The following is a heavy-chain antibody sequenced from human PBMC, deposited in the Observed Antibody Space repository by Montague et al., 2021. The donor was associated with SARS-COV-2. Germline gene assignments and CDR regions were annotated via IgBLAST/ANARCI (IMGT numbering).Heavy chain of an antibody. D-gene: IGHD3-22*01. V-gene: IGHV4-39*01. J-gene: IGHJ5*02. Sequence: SETLSLTCTVSGGSMYIYGSHYYWDWIRQPPGKGLEWIGTIFYTGSTIYNSSLKSRVTISIGTSKNQYSLELNSVTAADTAVYYCARRRLDFYDSRHWFDPWGQGALVTVPS. CDR1: GGSMYIYGSHYY. CDR2: IFYTGST. CDR3: ARRRLDFYDSRHWFDP.